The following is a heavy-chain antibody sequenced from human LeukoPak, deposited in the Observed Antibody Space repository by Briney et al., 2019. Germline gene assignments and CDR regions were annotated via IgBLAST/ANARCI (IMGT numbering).Heavy chain of an antibody. CDR1: GYTFTSYG. CDR3: ARARSSWSSYDAFDI. J-gene: IGHJ3*02. D-gene: IGHD6-13*01. V-gene: IGHV1-18*01. CDR2: ISAYNGNT. Sequence: ASVKVSCKASGYTFTSYGISWVRQAPGQGLEWMGWISAYNGNTNYAQKLQDRVTMTTDTSTSTAYMELRSLRSDDTAVYYCARARSSWSSYDAFDIWGQGTMVTVSS.